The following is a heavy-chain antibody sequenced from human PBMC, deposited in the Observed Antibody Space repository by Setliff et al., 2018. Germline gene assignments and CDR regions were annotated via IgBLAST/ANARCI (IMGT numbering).Heavy chain of an antibody. CDR2: IYYSGST. J-gene: IGHJ4*02. V-gene: IGHV4-39*01. CDR3: ASWYYDFWSGYYIPGYFDY. D-gene: IGHD3-3*01. CDR1: GGSISSSSYY. Sequence: SETLSLTCTVSGGSISSSSYYWGWIRQPPGKGLEWIGSIYYSGSTYYNPSLKSRVTISVDTSKNQFSLKLSSVTAADTAVYYCASWYYDFWSGYYIPGYFDYWGQGALVTVSS.